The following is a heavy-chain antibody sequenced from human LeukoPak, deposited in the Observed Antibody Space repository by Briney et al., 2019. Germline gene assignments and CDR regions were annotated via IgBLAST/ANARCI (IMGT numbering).Heavy chain of an antibody. CDR3: ARSYTVADLLDY. D-gene: IGHD6-13*01. Sequence: GGSLRLSCAASGFTFSTYAMNWVRQAPGKGLEWVSSISSTSISIYFADSVKGRFTVSRDNAKNSLYLQMNSLRTEDTAVYYCARSYTVADLLDYWGQGTLVTVSS. CDR1: GFTFSTYA. J-gene: IGHJ4*02. CDR2: ISSTSISI. V-gene: IGHV3-21*01.